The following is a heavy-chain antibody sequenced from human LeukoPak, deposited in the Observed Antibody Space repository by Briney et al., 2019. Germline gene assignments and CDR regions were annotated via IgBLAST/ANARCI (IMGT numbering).Heavy chain of an antibody. CDR2: ISGSGGST. CDR1: GFTFSSYA. V-gene: IGHV3-23*01. J-gene: IGHJ6*03. Sequence: GGSLRLSCAASGFTFSSYAMSWVRQAPGKGLEWVSAISGSGGSTYYADSVKGRFTISRDNSKNTLYLQMNSLRAEDTAVYYFSISLRRAYDILTGYTGFYYYYYMDVWGKGTTVTVSS. D-gene: IGHD3-9*01. CDR3: SISLRRAYDILTGYTGFYYYYYMDV.